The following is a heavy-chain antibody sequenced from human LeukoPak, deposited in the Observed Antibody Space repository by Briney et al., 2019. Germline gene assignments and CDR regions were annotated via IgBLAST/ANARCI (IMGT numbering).Heavy chain of an antibody. J-gene: IGHJ4*02. D-gene: IGHD3-16*01. CDR3: AKVLLMTHSPGDY. Sequence: PGRSLRLSCAASGFTFSSYAMSWVRQAPGKGLEWVSAISGSGGSTYYADSGKGRFTISRDNSKNTLYLQMNSLRAEDTAVYYCAKVLLMTHSPGDYWGQGTLVTVSS. V-gene: IGHV3-23*01. CDR2: ISGSGGST. CDR1: GFTFSSYA.